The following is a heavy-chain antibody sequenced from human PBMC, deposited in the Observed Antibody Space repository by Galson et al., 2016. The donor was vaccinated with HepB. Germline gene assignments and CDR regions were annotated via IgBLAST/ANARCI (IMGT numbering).Heavy chain of an antibody. J-gene: IGHJ4*02. V-gene: IGHV3-9*01. CDR3: VKDSGRIQLWITAFDS. CDR1: GFTFDRCG. CDR2: ICGRCGDV. D-gene: IGHD1-1*01. Sequence: SLRLSCAASGFTFDRCGMTWFRQAPGKGLEWVSTICGRCGDVDYADSVKGRFTISRDNTKNSLYLQMNSLKPEDTALYYCVKDSGRIQLWITAFDSWGQGALVTVSS.